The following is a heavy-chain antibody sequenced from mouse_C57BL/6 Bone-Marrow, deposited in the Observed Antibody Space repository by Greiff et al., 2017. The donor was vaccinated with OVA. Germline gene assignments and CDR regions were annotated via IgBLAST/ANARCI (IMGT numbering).Heavy chain of an antibody. CDR2: IYPRSGNT. CDR1: GYTFTSYG. CDR3: ARWWLSMDY. Sequence: VQLVESGAELARPGASVKLSCKASGYTFTSYGLSWVKQRTGQGLEWIGEIYPRSGNTYYNEKFKGKATLTADKSSSTAYMELRSLTSEDSAVYFCARWWLSMDYWGQGTSVTVSS. D-gene: IGHD1-1*02. J-gene: IGHJ4*01. V-gene: IGHV1-81*01.